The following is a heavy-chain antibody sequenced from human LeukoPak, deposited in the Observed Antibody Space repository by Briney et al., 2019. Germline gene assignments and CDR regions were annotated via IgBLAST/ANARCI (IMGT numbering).Heavy chain of an antibody. V-gene: IGHV4-4*07. CDR2: IYTSGSP. J-gene: IGHJ4*02. Sequence: LEWIGRIYTSGSPNYNPSLKSRVTMSVDTSKNQFSLKLSSVTAADTAVYYCARGYGSGSRNYLDYCGQETLVTVSS. D-gene: IGHD3-10*01. CDR3: ARGYGSGSRNYLDY.